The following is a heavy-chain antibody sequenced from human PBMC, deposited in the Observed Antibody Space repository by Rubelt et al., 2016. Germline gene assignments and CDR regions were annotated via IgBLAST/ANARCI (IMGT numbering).Heavy chain of an antibody. V-gene: IGHV3-48*03. Sequence: EVQLLESGGGLVQPGGSLRLSCAASGFTFSSYAMSWVRQAPGKGLEWVSSIGSIGSAIFYADSVKGRFTISRDNAKSSLSLQMNRLRAEDTGVYYCTREALDGFDIWGQGTVVTVSS. CDR1: GFTFSSYA. CDR2: IGSIGSAI. J-gene: IGHJ3*02. CDR3: TREALDGFDI.